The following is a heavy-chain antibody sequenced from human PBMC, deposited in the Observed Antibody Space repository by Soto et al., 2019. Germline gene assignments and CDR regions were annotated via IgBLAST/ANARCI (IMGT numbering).Heavy chain of an antibody. V-gene: IGHV3-33*01. CDR2: IWYDGSNK. D-gene: IGHD6-19*01. CDR1: GFTFSSYG. CDR3: ARTQPPSSGWYN. Sequence: GGSLRLSCAASGFTFSSYGMHWVRQAPGKGLEWVAVIWYDGSNKYYVDSVKGRFTISRDNAKNSLYLQMNSLRAEDTAVYYCARTQPPSSGWYNWGQGTLVTVSS. J-gene: IGHJ4*02.